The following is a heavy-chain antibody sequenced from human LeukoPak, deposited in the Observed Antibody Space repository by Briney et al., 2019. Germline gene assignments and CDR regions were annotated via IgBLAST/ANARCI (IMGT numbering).Heavy chain of an antibody. Sequence: HSGRSLRLSCAASGFSFSSYGMHWVRQAPGKGLEYVSAISSNGGSTYYADSVKGRFTISRDNSKNTLYLQMSSLRAEDTAVYYCVKDRQGRFDYWGQGTLVTVSS. D-gene: IGHD3-10*01. CDR2: ISSNGGST. CDR3: VKDRQGRFDY. V-gene: IGHV3-64D*06. J-gene: IGHJ4*02. CDR1: GFSFSSYG.